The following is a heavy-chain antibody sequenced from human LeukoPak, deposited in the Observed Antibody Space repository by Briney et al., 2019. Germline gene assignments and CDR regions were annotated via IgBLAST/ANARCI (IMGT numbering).Heavy chain of an antibody. Sequence: PGGSLRLSCAASGFTFSSYGMHWVRQAPGKGLEWVTFIRFDGSYKSYADSVKGRFTISRDNAKNSLYLQMNSLRAEDTALYSCARVAYSAYDYPTLLPPFDYWGQGTLVTVSS. D-gene: IGHD5-12*01. V-gene: IGHV3-30*02. CDR2: IRFDGSYK. J-gene: IGHJ4*02. CDR1: GFTFSSYG. CDR3: ARVAYSAYDYPTLLPPFDY.